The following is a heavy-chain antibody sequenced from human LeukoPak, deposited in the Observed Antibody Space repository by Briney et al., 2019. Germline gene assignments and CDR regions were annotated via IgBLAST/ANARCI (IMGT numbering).Heavy chain of an antibody. D-gene: IGHD2/OR15-2a*01. Sequence: ASVKVSCKASGYTFTSYDINWVRQATGQGLEWMGWMNPNSGNTGYAQKFQGRVTMTRNTSISTAYMELSSLRSEDTAVYYGARGTLSKRNWFDPWGQGTLVTVSS. V-gene: IGHV1-8*01. CDR2: MNPNSGNT. CDR3: ARGTLSKRNWFDP. CDR1: GYTFTSYD. J-gene: IGHJ5*02.